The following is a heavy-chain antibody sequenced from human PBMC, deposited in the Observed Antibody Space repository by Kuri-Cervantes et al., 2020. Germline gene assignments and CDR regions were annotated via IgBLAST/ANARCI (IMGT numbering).Heavy chain of an antibody. CDR3: ARGLPKPIYYGMGV. CDR2: MNPNSGNT. Sequence: ASVKVSCKASGYTFTGYYMHWVRQAPGQGLEWMGWMNPNSGNTGYAQKFQGRVTMTRNTSISTAYMELSSLRSEDTAVYYCARGLPKPIYYGMGVWGQGTTVTVSS. J-gene: IGHJ6*02. V-gene: IGHV1-8*02. CDR1: GYTFTGYY.